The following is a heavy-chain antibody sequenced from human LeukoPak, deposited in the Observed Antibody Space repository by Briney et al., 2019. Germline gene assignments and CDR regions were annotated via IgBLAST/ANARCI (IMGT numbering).Heavy chain of an antibody. D-gene: IGHD6-19*01. V-gene: IGHV3-23*01. CDR2: VSGSGDST. CDR1: GFTFSSYG. Sequence: PGRSLRLSCGASGFTFSSYGMQWVRQAPGKGLEWVSGVSGSGDSTYYADSVKGRFTISRDNSKNTLYLQMNSLRAEDTAVYYCAKYMSSGYWGQGTLVTVSS. J-gene: IGHJ4*02. CDR3: AKYMSSGY.